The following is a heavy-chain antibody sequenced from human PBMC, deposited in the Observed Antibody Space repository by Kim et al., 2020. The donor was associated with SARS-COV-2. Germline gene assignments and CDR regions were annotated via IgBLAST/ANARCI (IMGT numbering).Heavy chain of an antibody. CDR3: AEESVDPLLFGELPDYYFDY. J-gene: IGHJ4*02. CDR1: GFTFSSYA. D-gene: IGHD3-10*01. V-gene: IGHV3-23*01. Sequence: GGSLRLSCAASGFTFSSYAMSWVRQAPGKGLEWVSAISGSGGSTYYADSVKGRFTISRDNSKNPLYLQMNSLRAEDTAVYYWAEESVDPLLFGELPDYYFDYWGQGTLVTVSS. CDR2: ISGSGGST.